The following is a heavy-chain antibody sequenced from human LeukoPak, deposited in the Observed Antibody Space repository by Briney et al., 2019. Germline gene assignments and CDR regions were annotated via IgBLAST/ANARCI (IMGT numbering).Heavy chain of an antibody. J-gene: IGHJ4*02. CDR2: ISGSGGST. Sequence: TGGSLRLSCAASGFTFSSYAMSWVRQAPGKGLEWVSAISGSGGSTYYADSVKGRFTISRDNSKNTLYLQMNSLRAEDTAVYYCVRRGLELRSLFDYWGQGTLVTVSS. V-gene: IGHV3-23*01. CDR1: GFTFSSYA. CDR3: VRRGLELRSLFDY. D-gene: IGHD1-7*01.